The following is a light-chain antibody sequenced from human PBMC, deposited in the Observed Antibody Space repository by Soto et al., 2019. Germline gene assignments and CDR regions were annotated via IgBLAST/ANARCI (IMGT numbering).Light chain of an antibody. CDR2: DAS. CDR3: PQYDNLDLT. V-gene: IGKV1-33*01. J-gene: IGKJ4*01. CDR1: QDISNY. Sequence: IQMTQSPSSLSASVGDRVTITCQASQDISNYLNWYQQKPGKAPKLLIYDASNLETGVPSRFSGTGSGRDFTFTTSSLQPEDIATYYCPQYDNLDLTVGGGTKADIK.